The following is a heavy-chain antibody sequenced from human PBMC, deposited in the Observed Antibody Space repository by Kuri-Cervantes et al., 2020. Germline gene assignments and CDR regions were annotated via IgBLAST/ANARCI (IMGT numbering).Heavy chain of an antibody. Sequence: LRLSCAVSGGSLSIGDYSWNWIRQPPGRDLEWIGSIYYSGSTYYNPSLKSRVTISVDTSKNQFSLKLSSVTAADTAVYYCADYNLYYYGMDVWGQGTTVTVSS. CDR1: GGSLSIGDYS. CDR3: ADYNLYYYGMDV. CDR2: IYYSGST. J-gene: IGHJ6*02. D-gene: IGHD1-1*01. V-gene: IGHV4-30-2*03.